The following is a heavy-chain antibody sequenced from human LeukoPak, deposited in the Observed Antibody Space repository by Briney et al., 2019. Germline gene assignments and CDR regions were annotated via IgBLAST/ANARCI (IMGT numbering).Heavy chain of an antibody. Sequence: ASVKVSCKASGYTFTSYDINWVRQATGQGLEWMGWMNPNSGNTGYAQKFQGRVTITRNTSISTAYMELSSLRSEDTAVYYCAKDRGPGLLLRGPIDYWGQGTLVTVSS. CDR2: MNPNSGNT. V-gene: IGHV1-8*03. D-gene: IGHD3-22*01. CDR1: GYTFTSYD. J-gene: IGHJ4*02. CDR3: AKDRGPGLLLRGPIDY.